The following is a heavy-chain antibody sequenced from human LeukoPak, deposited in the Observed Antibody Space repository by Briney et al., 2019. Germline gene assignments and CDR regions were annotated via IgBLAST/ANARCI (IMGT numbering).Heavy chain of an antibody. CDR3: AREMPTVGPH. Sequence: SETLSLTCTVSGGSIGSSSYYWGWIRQPPGKGLEWIGSIYYSGSTYYNPSLKSRVTISVDTSKNQFSLKLSSVTAADTAVYYCAREMPTVGPHWGQGTLVTVSS. V-gene: IGHV4-39*07. J-gene: IGHJ4*02. CDR1: GGSIGSSSYY. D-gene: IGHD2-2*01. CDR2: IYYSGST.